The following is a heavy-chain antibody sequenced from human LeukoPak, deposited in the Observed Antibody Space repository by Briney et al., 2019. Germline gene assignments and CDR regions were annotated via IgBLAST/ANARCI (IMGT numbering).Heavy chain of an antibody. CDR1: GFTFSSYS. CDR2: ISSGSSTI. Sequence: PGGSLRLSCAASGFTFSSYSMNWVRQAPGKGLEWVSYISSGSSTISYGDSVKGRFTISRDNAKNSLYLQMNSLRAEDTAVYYCARETLLDYWGQGTLVTVSS. J-gene: IGHJ4*02. V-gene: IGHV3-48*01. CDR3: ARETLLDY.